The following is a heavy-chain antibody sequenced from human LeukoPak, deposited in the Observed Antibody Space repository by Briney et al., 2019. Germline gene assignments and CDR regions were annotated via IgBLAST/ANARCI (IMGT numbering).Heavy chain of an antibody. CDR3: ARATTRDFWGVYYALFNYYGMYV. D-gene: IGHD3-3*01. CDR2: ISYDGSNK. V-gene: IGHV3-30-3*01. J-gene: IGHJ6*02. CDR1: GFTFSSYA. Sequence: GRSLRLSCAASGFTFSSYAMHWVRQAPGKGLEWVAVISYDGSNKYYADSVKGRFTISRDNSKNRLYLQMNSLRAEDTVVYYCARATTRDFWGVYYALFNYYGMYVWGQGTTVTVSS.